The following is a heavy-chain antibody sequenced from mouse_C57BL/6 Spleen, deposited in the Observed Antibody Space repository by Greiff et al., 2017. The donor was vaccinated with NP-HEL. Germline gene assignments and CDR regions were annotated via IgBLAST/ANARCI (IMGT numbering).Heavy chain of an antibody. Sequence: QVQLKESGAELVKPGASVKLSCKASGYTFTEYTIHWVKQRSGQGLEWIGWFYPGSGSIKYNEKFKDKATLTADKSSSTAYMQLNSLTSEDSAVYFCARNSNYGYYFDYWGQGTTLTVSS. J-gene: IGHJ2*01. CDR3: ARNSNYGYYFDY. D-gene: IGHD2-5*01. CDR2: FYPGSGSI. CDR1: GYTFTEYT. V-gene: IGHV1-62-2*01.